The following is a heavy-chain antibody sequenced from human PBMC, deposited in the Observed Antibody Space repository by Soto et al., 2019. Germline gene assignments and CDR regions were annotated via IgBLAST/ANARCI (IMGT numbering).Heavy chain of an antibody. CDR1: GFSLSTSGVG. CDR2: IYWNDDK. J-gene: IGHJ6*02. Sequence: QITLKESGPTLVKPTQTLTLTCTFSGFSLSTSGVGVGWIRQPPGKALEWLALIYWNDDKRYSPSLKSRLTITKDTSKNQVVLTMTNMDPVDTATYYCVHNPIWSGYSHYYYYGMDVWGQGTTVTVSS. D-gene: IGHD3-3*01. V-gene: IGHV2-5*01. CDR3: VHNPIWSGYSHYYYYGMDV.